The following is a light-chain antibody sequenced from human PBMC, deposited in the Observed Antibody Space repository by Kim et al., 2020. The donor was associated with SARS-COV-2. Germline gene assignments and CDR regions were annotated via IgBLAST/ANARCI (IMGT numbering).Light chain of an antibody. V-gene: IGKV1-5*03. CDR1: QTSSSR. J-gene: IGKJ2*01. CDR2: EAS. Sequence: SASVGDSVTMTCRASQTSSSRMAWYQQKPGKGPTLLIYEASTLESGVPSRFSGSRSGTEFTLTISSLQPDDFATYYCQQYNDYSATFGQGTKLEI. CDR3: QQYNDYSAT.